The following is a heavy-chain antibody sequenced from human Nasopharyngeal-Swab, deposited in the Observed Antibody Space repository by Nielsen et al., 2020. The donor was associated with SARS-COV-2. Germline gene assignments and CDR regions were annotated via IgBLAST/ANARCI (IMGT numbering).Heavy chain of an antibody. CDR3: AKHGLLWFGELSRWFDP. V-gene: IGHV3-48*01. D-gene: IGHD3-10*01. Sequence: GESLKISCAASGFTFSSYSMNWVRQAPGKGLEWVSYISSSSSTIYYADSVKGRFTISRDNSKNTLYLQMNSLRAEDTAVYYCAKHGLLWFGELSRWFDPWGQGTLVTVSS. J-gene: IGHJ5*02. CDR2: ISSSSSTI. CDR1: GFTFSSYS.